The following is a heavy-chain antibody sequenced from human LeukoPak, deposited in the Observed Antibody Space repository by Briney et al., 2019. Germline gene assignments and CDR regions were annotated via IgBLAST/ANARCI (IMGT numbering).Heavy chain of an antibody. CDR2: IYSGGST. D-gene: IGHD6-6*01. Sequence: GGSLRLSCAASGFTVSSNYMSWVRQAPVKGLEWVSVIYSGGSTYYADSVKGRFTISRHNSKNTLYLQMNSLRAEDTAVYYCAIAARYYFDYWGQGTLVTVSS. V-gene: IGHV3-53*04. CDR1: GFTVSSNY. J-gene: IGHJ4*02. CDR3: AIAARYYFDY.